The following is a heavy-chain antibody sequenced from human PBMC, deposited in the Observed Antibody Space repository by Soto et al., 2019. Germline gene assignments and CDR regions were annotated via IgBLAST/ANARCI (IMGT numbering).Heavy chain of an antibody. Sequence: QVQLVESGGGVVQPGRSLRLSCAASGFTFSSYAMHWVRQAPGKGLEWVAVISYDGSNKYYADSVKGRFTISRDNSKNTRYLQMNSLRAEDTAVYYCAREWRSSLDYWGQGTLVTVSS. CDR2: ISYDGSNK. CDR1: GFTFSSYA. V-gene: IGHV3-30-3*01. CDR3: AREWRSSLDY. J-gene: IGHJ4*02. D-gene: IGHD6-6*01.